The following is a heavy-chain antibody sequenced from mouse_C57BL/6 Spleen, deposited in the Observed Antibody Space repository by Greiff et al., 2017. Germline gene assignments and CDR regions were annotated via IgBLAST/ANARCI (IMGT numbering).Heavy chain of an antibody. CDR1: GYTFTDYY. CDR2: INPNNGGS. Sequence: VQLQQSGPELVKPGASVKISCKASGYTFTDYYMNWVKQSHGKSLEWIGDINPNNGGSSYNQKFKGKATLTVDQSSSTAYMVLRSLTSEDAAVYYCARRWYYGSTWYFDVWGTGTTVTVSS. J-gene: IGHJ1*03. V-gene: IGHV1-26*01. CDR3: ARRWYYGSTWYFDV. D-gene: IGHD1-1*01.